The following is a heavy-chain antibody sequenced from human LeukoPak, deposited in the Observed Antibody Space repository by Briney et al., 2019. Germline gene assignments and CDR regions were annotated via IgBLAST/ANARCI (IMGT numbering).Heavy chain of an antibody. D-gene: IGHD3-10*01. J-gene: IGHJ6*04. V-gene: IGHV4-59*01. CDR1: GGSMDSFY. Sequence: SETLSLTCTVSGGSMDSFYWSWIRQPPGGGLEWIGDIYYSGTTNYNPSLRSRLIISVDTSKNQFSLNLISVTAADTAVYYCARLARLTLIRGVTGYHSLDVWGKGTKVTVSS. CDR3: ARLARLTLIRGVTGYHSLDV. CDR2: IYYSGTT.